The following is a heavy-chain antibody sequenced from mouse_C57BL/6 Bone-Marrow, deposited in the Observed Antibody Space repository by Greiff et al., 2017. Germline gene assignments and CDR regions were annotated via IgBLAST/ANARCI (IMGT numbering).Heavy chain of an antibody. V-gene: IGHV1-64*01. CDR3: ARFAMDY. CDR2: IHPNSGST. J-gene: IGHJ4*01. CDR1: GYTFTSYW. Sequence: QVHVKQPGAELVKPGASVKLSCKASGYTFTSYWMHWVKQRPGQGLEWIGMIHPNSGSTNYNEKFKSKATLTVDKSSSTAYMQLSSLTSEDSAVYYWARFAMDYWGQGTSVTVSS.